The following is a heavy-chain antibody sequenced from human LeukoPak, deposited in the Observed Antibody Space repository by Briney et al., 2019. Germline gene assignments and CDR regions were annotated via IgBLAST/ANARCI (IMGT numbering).Heavy chain of an antibody. CDR1: GESISGFY. CDR3: ARGVVIAPQTFDY. V-gene: IGHV4-59*01. Sequence: SETLSLACTVSGESISGFYWTWIRQPPGKGLEWIGYIYYSGSTNYNPSLKSRVTISVDTSKNQFSLKLSSVTAADTAVYYCARGVVIAPQTFDYWGQGTLVTVSS. D-gene: IGHD2-21*01. J-gene: IGHJ4*02. CDR2: IYYSGST.